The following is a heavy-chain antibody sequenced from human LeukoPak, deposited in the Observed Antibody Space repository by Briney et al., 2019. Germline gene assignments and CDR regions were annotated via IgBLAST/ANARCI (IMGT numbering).Heavy chain of an antibody. V-gene: IGHV4-59*01. CDR2: IYYSGST. CDR3: ARSYDFWSYFDY. D-gene: IGHD3-3*01. CDR1: GGSISSYY. J-gene: IGHJ4*02. Sequence: PSETLSLTCTVSGGSISSYYWSWIRQPPGKGLEWIGYIYYSGSTNYNPSLKSRVTISVDTSKNQFSLKLSSVIAADTAVYYCARSYDFWSYFDYWGQGTLVTVSS.